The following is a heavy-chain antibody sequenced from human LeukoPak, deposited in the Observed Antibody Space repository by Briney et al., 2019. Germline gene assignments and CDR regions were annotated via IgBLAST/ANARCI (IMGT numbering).Heavy chain of an antibody. CDR3: ARQGSIWWYAWYFDL. Sequence: NPSETLSLTCNASGGSISSSKKYWGWIRQPPGKGLEWIGSIYYSGSTYYNPSLKSRVTISVDTSKNQFSLKLSSVTAADTAVYYCARQGSIWWYAWYFDLWGRGTLVTVSS. V-gene: IGHV4-39*01. D-gene: IGHD2-15*01. CDR1: GGSISSSKKY. CDR2: IYYSGST. J-gene: IGHJ2*01.